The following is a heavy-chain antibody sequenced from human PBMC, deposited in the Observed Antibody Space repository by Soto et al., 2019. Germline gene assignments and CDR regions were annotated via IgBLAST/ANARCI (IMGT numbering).Heavy chain of an antibody. CDR3: ARGYFDWLSPFDP. CDR1: GASITSYY. CDR2: FYYSGST. J-gene: IGHJ5*02. Sequence: QVQLQESGPGLVKPSETLSLTCTVSGASITSYYWSWIRQPPGKGLEWIGYFYYSGSTNYNPSLKSRVTISVDTSKNQFSLKLRSVTAADTAVYYCARGYFDWLSPFDPWGQGTLVTVSS. D-gene: IGHD3-9*01. V-gene: IGHV4-59*01.